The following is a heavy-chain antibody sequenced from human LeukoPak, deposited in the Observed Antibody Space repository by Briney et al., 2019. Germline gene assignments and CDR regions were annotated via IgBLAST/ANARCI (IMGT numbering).Heavy chain of an antibody. V-gene: IGHV4-4*07. CDR2: IYTSGST. Sequence: PSETLSLTCTVSGGSISSYYWSWIRQPAGKGLEWIGRIYTSGSTNYNPSLKSRVTMSVDTSKNQFSLKLSSVTAADTAVYYCARDLPGGATTGSDAFDTWGQGTMVTVSS. CDR1: GGSISSYY. D-gene: IGHD1-26*01. J-gene: IGHJ3*02. CDR3: ARDLPGGATTGSDAFDT.